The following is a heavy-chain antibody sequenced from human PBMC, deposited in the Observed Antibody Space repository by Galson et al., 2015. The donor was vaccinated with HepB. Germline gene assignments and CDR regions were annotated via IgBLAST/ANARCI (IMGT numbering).Heavy chain of an antibody. CDR1: GFRFSSYG. D-gene: IGHD3-3*01. J-gene: IGHJ4*02. Sequence: SLRLSCAVSGFRFSSYGFHWVRQAPGKGLQWLAVIWYDGSQRYYADSVTGRFTISRDNSQNTLYLQMNRLRADDTAVYYCARDSGPYVWRDYRLQGPDSWGQGTLVTVSS. CDR3: ARDSGPYVWRDYRLQGPDS. V-gene: IGHV3-33*01. CDR2: IWYDGSQR.